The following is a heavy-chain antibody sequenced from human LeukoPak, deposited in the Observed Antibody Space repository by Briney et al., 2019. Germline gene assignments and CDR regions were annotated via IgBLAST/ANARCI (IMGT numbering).Heavy chain of an antibody. V-gene: IGHV3-11*04. CDR2: ITNSGTTI. CDR3: AGSLGELSLPDY. J-gene: IGHJ4*02. CDR1: GYTFTDYY. D-gene: IGHD3-16*02. Sequence: PGGSLRLSCAASGYTFTDYYMSWIRQAPGKGLEWVSYITNSGTTIYYADSVKGRFTISRDNAKNSLYLQMNSLRAEDTAVYYCAGSLGELSLPDYWGQGTLVTVSS.